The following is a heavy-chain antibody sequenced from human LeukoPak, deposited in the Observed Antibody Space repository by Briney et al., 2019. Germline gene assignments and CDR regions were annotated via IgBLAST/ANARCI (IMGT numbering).Heavy chain of an antibody. D-gene: IGHD3-10*01. J-gene: IGHJ4*02. Sequence: SETLSLTCAVYGGSFSGYYWSWIRQPPGKGLEWIGEINHSGSINYNPSLKSRVTISVDTSKNQFSLKLSSVTAADTAVYYCARGLYYYGSDYFDYWGQETLVTVSS. CDR1: GGSFSGYY. V-gene: IGHV4-34*01. CDR3: ARGLYYYGSDYFDY. CDR2: INHSGSI.